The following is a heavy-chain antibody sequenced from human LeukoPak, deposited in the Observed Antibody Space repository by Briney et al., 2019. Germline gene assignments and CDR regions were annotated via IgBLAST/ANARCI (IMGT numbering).Heavy chain of an antibody. Sequence: SETLSLTCAVYGGSISSYYWNWIRQPPGKGLEWIGYIYYSGSTNYNPSLKSRVTISVDTSKNQFSLKLSSVTAADTAVYYCARWTAYYFDYWGQGTLVTVSS. V-gene: IGHV4-59*01. CDR3: ARWTAYYFDY. J-gene: IGHJ4*02. CDR2: IYYSGST. CDR1: GGSISSYY. D-gene: IGHD3/OR15-3a*01.